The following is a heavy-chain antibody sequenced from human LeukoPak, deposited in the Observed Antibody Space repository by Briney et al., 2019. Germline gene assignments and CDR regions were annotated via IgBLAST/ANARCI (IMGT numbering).Heavy chain of an antibody. J-gene: IGHJ4*02. Sequence: PGGSLRLSCAASGLTFSDYYMSWIRQAPGKGLEWVSYISSSGSTIYYADSVKGRFTISRDNAKNSLYLQMNSLRAEDTAVYYCARDSIPVSGSFDYWGQGTLVTVSS. D-gene: IGHD6-25*01. V-gene: IGHV3-11*04. CDR2: ISSSGSTI. CDR3: ARDSIPVSGSFDY. CDR1: GLTFSDYY.